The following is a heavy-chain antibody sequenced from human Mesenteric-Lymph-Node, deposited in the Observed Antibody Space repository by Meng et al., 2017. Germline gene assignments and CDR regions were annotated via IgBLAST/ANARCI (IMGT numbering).Heavy chain of an antibody. Sequence: SETLSLTCTVSGGSISSSSYYWGWIRQPPGKGLEWIGSIYYSGSTYYNPSLKSRVTISVDTSKNRFSLKLSSVTAADTAVYYCARDVWNYYGSGSYAFDIWGQGTMVTVSS. D-gene: IGHD3-10*01. J-gene: IGHJ3*02. CDR2: IYYSGST. CDR3: ARDVWNYYGSGSYAFDI. CDR1: GGSISSSSYY. V-gene: IGHV4-39*07.